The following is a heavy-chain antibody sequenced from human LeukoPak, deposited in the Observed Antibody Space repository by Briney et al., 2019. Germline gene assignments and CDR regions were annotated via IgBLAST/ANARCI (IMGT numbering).Heavy chain of an antibody. J-gene: IGHJ4*02. Sequence: ASVKVSCKASGYTFTSYYMHWVRQAPGQGLEWMGIINPSGGSTSYAQKFQGRVTMTRDTSTSTVYMELSSLRSEDTAVYYCASLPGYGSGQYYFDYWGQGTLVTVSS. CDR1: GYTFTSYY. CDR3: ASLPGYGSGQYYFDY. V-gene: IGHV1-46*01. D-gene: IGHD3-10*01. CDR2: INPSGGST.